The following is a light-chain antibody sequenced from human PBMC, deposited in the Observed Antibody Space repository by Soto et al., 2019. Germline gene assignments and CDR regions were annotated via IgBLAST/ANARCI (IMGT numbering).Light chain of an antibody. CDR1: QSVSSY. CDR2: DAS. Sequence: EIVLTQSPATLSLSPGARAPLSCRASQSVSSYLAWYQQKPGQAPRLLIYDASNRATGIPARFSGSGSGTDFTLTISSLEPEDFAVYYCQQYNNWPRTFGQGTKVDI. J-gene: IGKJ1*01. V-gene: IGKV3-11*01. CDR3: QQYNNWPRT.